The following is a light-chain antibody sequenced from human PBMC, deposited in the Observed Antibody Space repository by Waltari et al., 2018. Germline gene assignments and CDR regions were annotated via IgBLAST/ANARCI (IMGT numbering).Light chain of an antibody. CDR3: GTWDTSLSAGV. Sequence: QSLLTQPPSVSAAPGQKVTISCSGSRSNIGNNYVSWYQQLPGKAPKLLIYENNNRPSGIPERFSGSKSGTSATLGITGVQTGDEADYYCGTWDTSLSAGVFGGGTKLTVL. CDR1: RSNIGNNY. CDR2: ENN. J-gene: IGLJ3*02. V-gene: IGLV1-51*02.